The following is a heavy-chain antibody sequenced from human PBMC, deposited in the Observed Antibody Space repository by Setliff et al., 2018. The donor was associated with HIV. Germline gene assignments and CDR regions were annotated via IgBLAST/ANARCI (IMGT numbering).Heavy chain of an antibody. V-gene: IGHV4-59*01. Sequence: SETLSLTCTVSGGSINRSYWSWIRQSPGKGLEWLGNVYHTGNSHYNPSLKSRVTMSVDTSPSQFSLRLTSMTAADTAVYYCARAYYDHLWASYRFDYWGQGTLVTVSS. J-gene: IGHJ4*02. CDR1: GGSINRSY. CDR2: VYHTGNS. CDR3: ARAYYDHLWASYRFDY. D-gene: IGHD3-16*02.